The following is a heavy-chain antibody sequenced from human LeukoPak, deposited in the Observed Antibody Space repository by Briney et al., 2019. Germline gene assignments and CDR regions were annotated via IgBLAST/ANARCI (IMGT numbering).Heavy chain of an antibody. CDR2: IYYSGST. Sequence: PSETLSLTCSVSGGSISSSSYYWGWIRQPPGKGLEWIGSIYYSGSTYYNPSLKSRLTISIDTSKNQFSLKVSSVTAADTAVYYCARSYGDYWVDSWGQGTLVTVSS. J-gene: IGHJ4*02. V-gene: IGHV4-39*07. CDR1: GGSISSSSYY. CDR3: ARSYGDYWVDS. D-gene: IGHD4-17*01.